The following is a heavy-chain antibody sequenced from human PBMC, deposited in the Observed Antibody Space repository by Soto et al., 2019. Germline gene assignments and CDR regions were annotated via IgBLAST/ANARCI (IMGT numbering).Heavy chain of an antibody. CDR2: MSGGGDKP. CDR1: GFTFNIYA. D-gene: IGHD2-15*01. Sequence: EVQLLESGGGLVQPGGSLRLSCAASGFTFNIYAMNWVRQAPGKGLEWVAGMSGGGDKPNYADSVKGRFTISRDNSNSTLYLQMNSLRAEDAAVYYCAKAQSTSRVIAATPFDFWGQETLVIVST. CDR3: AKAQSTSRVIAATPFDF. V-gene: IGHV3-23*01. J-gene: IGHJ4*02.